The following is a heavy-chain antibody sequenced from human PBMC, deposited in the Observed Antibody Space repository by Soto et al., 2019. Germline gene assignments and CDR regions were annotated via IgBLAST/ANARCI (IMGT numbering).Heavy chain of an antibody. D-gene: IGHD3-10*01. Sequence: AKVSCVACPVWFECFSLLFVRQAPGHGLEWMGMINPSGGSPRYAQKFQGRVTMTTDTSTGTVNMEVRSLRSEDTAVYYCARARGLPHYSAFWGQGTPVKVS. CDR3: ARARGLPHYSAF. CDR2: INPSGGSP. V-gene: IGHV1-46*02. J-gene: IGHJ4*02. CDR1: PVWFECFS.